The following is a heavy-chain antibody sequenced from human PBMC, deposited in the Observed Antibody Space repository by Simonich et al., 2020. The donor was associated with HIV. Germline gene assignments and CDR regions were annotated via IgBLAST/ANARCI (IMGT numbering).Heavy chain of an antibody. D-gene: IGHD3-22*01. J-gene: IGHJ4*02. CDR3: ARTYYYDSSGYYPYFNY. Sequence: EVQLVQSGAEVKKPGESLKISCKGSGYSFTSYWIGRVRQMPGKGLEWMGTIFPGDSDTRYSPSFQGQVTISADKSISTAYLQWSSLKASDTAMYYCARTYYYDSSGYYPYFNYWGQGTLVTVSS. CDR2: IFPGDSDT. CDR1: GYSFTSYW. V-gene: IGHV5-51*01.